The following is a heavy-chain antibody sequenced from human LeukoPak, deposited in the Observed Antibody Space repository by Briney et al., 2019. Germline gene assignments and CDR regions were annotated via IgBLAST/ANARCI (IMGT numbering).Heavy chain of an antibody. Sequence: SETLSLTCTVSGGSIGSYFWSWIRQPAGKGLEWIGRIYTNGNSLYNPSLKSRVTMSVDTSRKQLSLKLSSVTAADTAVYYCARGRRSGDTPRPEDVWGQGATVTVSS. J-gene: IGHJ6*02. CDR3: ARGRRSGDTPRPEDV. D-gene: IGHD5-18*01. CDR2: IYTNGNS. V-gene: IGHV4-4*07. CDR1: GGSIGSYF.